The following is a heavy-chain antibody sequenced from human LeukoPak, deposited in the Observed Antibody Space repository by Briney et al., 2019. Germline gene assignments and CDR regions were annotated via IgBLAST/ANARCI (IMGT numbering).Heavy chain of an antibody. J-gene: IGHJ4*02. D-gene: IGHD3-10*01. CDR1: GFTFTNYE. Sequence: PGGSLRLSCSASGFTFTNYEMNWVRQAPGKGLEWVSSISSSSTYINYADSVKGRFTISRDNAKNSLYLQMNSLRAEDTAVYYCARDRSPGNFDYWGQGTLVTVSS. CDR2: ISSSSTYI. V-gene: IGHV3-21*01. CDR3: ARDRSPGNFDY.